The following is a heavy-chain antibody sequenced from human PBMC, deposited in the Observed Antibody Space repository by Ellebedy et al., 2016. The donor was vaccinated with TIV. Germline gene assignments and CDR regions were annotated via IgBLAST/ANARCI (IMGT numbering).Heavy chain of an antibody. V-gene: IGHV3-53*01. CDR2: IYSGGST. J-gene: IGHJ4*02. CDR1: KLAVSGNY. Sequence: GGSLRLXCAGSKLAVSGNYMSWVRQAPGKGLECVALIYSGGSTYFADSVKGRFTISRDNSRNTVYLQMSSLRAEDTAVYYCAKDHKAFTMTRGYDYWGQGTLVTVSS. CDR3: AKDHKAFTMTRGYDY. D-gene: IGHD3-3*01.